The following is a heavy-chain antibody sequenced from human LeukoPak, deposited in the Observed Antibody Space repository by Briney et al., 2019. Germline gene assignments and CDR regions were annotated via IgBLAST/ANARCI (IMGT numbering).Heavy chain of an antibody. D-gene: IGHD2-2*02. Sequence: SETLSLSCIVSGGSISSSSYYWGWIRQPPGKGLEWIGSIYYNGSTYYNPSLKSRVTISVDTSKNQFSLKLSSVTAADTAVYYCARQPLGYCSSTSCYNGGIDIWGQGTMVTVSS. CDR1: GGSISSSSYY. CDR2: IYYNGST. J-gene: IGHJ3*02. CDR3: ARQPLGYCSSTSCYNGGIDI. V-gene: IGHV4-39*01.